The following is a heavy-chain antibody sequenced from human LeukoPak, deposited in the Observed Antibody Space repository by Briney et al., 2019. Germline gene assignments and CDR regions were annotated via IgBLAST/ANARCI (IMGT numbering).Heavy chain of an antibody. J-gene: IGHJ4*02. CDR2: INEDGSEK. V-gene: IGHV3-7*03. Sequence: GGSLRLSCATSGFTFNNNWMRWVRQAPGKGLEWVANINEDGSEKNYVDSVKGRFTISRDSAKKSVSLQMNSLRVEDTALYYCARDAGLAYCGGDCYSSPDYWGQGTLVTVSS. CDR1: GFTFNNNW. D-gene: IGHD2-21*02. CDR3: ARDAGLAYCGGDCYSSPDY.